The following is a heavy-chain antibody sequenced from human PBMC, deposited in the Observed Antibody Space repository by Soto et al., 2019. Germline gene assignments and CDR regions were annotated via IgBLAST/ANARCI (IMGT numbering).Heavy chain of an antibody. D-gene: IGHD3-22*01. J-gene: IGHJ4*02. Sequence: GASVKVSCKASGYTFTGYYMHWVRQAPGQRLERMGWINPNSGGTNYAQKFQGWVTMTRDTSISTAYMELSRLRSDDTAVYYCARAGYYYDSSGYYYMYFDYWGQGTLVTVSS. CDR3: ARAGYYYDSSGYYYMYFDY. CDR1: GYTFTGYY. CDR2: INPNSGGT. V-gene: IGHV1-2*04.